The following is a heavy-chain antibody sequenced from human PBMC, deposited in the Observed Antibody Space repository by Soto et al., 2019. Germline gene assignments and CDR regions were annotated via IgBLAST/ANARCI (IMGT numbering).Heavy chain of an antibody. V-gene: IGHV1-3*01. CDR3: ATGYSSSWYYFDY. Sequence: ASVKVSCKASGYTFTSYAMHWVRQAPGQRLEWMGWINAGNGNTKYSQKFQGRVTITRDTSASTAYMELSSLRSEDTAVYYCATGYSSSWYYFDYWGQGTLVTVSS. D-gene: IGHD6-13*01. J-gene: IGHJ4*02. CDR1: GYTFTSYA. CDR2: INAGNGNT.